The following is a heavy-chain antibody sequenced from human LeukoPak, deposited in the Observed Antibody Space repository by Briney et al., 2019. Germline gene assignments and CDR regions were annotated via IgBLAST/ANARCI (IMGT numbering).Heavy chain of an antibody. CDR1: GHTFRDAC. CDR2: IKSKLSGATT. J-gene: IGHJ1*01. Sequence: GGPQRLPCTASGHTFRDACMSWVRQAPGKGLEGVGLIKSKLSGATTNYAARVKGRFTLTRDDSKHTVYLQMNSLTAEDTAVYYCNKDSPITSGGVLIHW. D-gene: IGHD3-16*01. V-gene: IGHV3-15*06. CDR3: NKDSPITSGGVLIH.